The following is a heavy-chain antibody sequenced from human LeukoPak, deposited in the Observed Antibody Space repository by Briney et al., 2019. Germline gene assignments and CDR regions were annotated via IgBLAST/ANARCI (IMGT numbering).Heavy chain of an antibody. CDR3: ARRVGATSAFDI. J-gene: IGHJ3*02. CDR1: GGTFSSYA. D-gene: IGHD1-26*01. Sequence: GASVKVSCKASGGTFSSYAISWVRQAPGQGLEWMGGIIPIFGTANYAQKFQGRVTMTTDTSTSTAYMELRSLRSDDTAVYYCARRVGATSAFDIWAKGQWSPSLQ. V-gene: IGHV1-69*05. CDR2: IIPIFGTA.